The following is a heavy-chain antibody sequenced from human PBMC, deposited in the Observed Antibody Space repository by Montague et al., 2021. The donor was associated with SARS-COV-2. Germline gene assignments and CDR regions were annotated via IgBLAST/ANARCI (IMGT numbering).Heavy chain of an antibody. CDR3: AKASRGYGGDFDS. J-gene: IGHJ4*02. CDR2: IFYSGST. V-gene: IGHV4-59*02. D-gene: IGHD4-23*01. Sequence: SETLSITCSVSGDSVNRNYWSWVRQPPGKGLEWLGYIFYSGSTYNPSLNSRVTMSLDTSKNHFSLNLISVTAADTAVYYCAKASRGYGGDFDSWGQGALVIVSS. CDR1: GDSVNRNY.